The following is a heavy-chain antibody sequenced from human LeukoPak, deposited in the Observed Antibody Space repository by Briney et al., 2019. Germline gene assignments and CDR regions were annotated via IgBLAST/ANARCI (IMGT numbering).Heavy chain of an antibody. CDR1: GFTFSSYA. D-gene: IGHD5-12*01. Sequence: GGSLRLSCAASGFTFSSYAMSWVRQAPGKGLEWVSGVSGSGGSTYYADPVKGRFTISRDNSKNTLYLQMNSLRAEDTAVYYCAKDLDIVATITGNWGRGTLVTVSS. J-gene: IGHJ4*02. CDR3: AKDLDIVATITGN. V-gene: IGHV3-23*01. CDR2: VSGSGGST.